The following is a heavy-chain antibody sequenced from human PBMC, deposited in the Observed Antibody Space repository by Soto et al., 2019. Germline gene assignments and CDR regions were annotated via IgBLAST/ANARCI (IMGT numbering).Heavy chain of an antibody. V-gene: IGHV1-18*01. D-gene: IGHD3-10*01. J-gene: IGHJ6*02. CDR2: ISAYNDYT. Sequence: QVQLVQSGAEVKKPGSSVKVSCKASGYTFISYGISWVRQAPGQGLEWMGWISAYNDYTNYAQKLQGRVTMTTDTSTRIAYRELRSLRSDDTAVYYCGREGYYSGSGSDSPPRYYGMDVWGQGTTVTVSS. CDR1: GYTFISYG. CDR3: GREGYYSGSGSDSPPRYYGMDV.